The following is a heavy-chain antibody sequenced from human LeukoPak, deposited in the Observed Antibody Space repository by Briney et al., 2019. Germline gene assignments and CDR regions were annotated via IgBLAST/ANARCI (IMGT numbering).Heavy chain of an antibody. CDR1: GFTVNNNY. D-gene: IGHD5-24*01. J-gene: IGHJ5*02. V-gene: IGHV3-53*01. Sequence: GGSLRLSCAVFGFTVNNNYMSWVRQAPGKGLEWVSVIYIGGGTYYAASVKGRFSISRDTSKNTLSLQMNSLRADDTAMYYCARGQDAWGQGTLVTVSS. CDR2: IYIGGGT. CDR3: ARGQDA.